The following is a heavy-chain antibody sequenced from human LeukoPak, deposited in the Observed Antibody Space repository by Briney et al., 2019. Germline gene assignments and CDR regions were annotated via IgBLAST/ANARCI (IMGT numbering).Heavy chain of an antibody. CDR3: ARGVLLNAFDI. J-gene: IGHJ3*02. D-gene: IGHD3-10*01. CDR2: ISYSGST. CDR1: GGSISSGGYY. V-gene: IGHV4-31*03. Sequence: SETLSLTCTVSGGSISSGGYYWSWIRQHPGKGLEWIGYISYSGSTYYNPSLKTRVTISVGTPKTQFSLKLSSVTAADTAVYYCARGVLLNAFDIWGQGTMVTVSS.